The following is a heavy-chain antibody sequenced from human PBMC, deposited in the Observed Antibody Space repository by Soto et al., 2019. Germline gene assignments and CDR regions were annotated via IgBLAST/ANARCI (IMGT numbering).Heavy chain of an antibody. Sequence: GGPLRLSCAASGFTFSSYSMNWVRQAPGKGLEWVSSISSSSSYIYYADSVKGRFTISRDNAKNSLYLQMNSLRAEDTAVYYCARGGCSTAICYATNNWFDPWGQGTLVTVSS. CDR3: ARGGCSTAICYATNNWFDP. V-gene: IGHV3-21*01. CDR2: ISSSSSYI. J-gene: IGHJ5*02. D-gene: IGHD2-2*01. CDR1: GFTFSSYS.